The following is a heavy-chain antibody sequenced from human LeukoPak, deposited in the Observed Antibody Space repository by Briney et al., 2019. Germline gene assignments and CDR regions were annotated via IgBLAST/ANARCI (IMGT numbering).Heavy chain of an antibody. D-gene: IGHD2-2*01. CDR3: AKDIGALGFCSSTSCPYYFDY. Sequence: GVSLRLSCAASGFTFEDYAVHWVRQAPGKGLEGVSGICWNSGSIGYADSVKGRFTISRDNAKNSLYLQMNSLRAEDMALYYCAKDIGALGFCSSTSCPYYFDYWGQGPLVTVSS. CDR2: ICWNSGSI. CDR1: GFTFEDYA. V-gene: IGHV3-9*03. J-gene: IGHJ4*02.